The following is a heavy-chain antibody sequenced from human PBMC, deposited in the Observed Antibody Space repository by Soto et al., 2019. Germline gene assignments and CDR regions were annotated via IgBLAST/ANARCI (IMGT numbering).Heavy chain of an antibody. CDR1: GFTFSNYA. Sequence: GGSLRLSCAASGFTFSNYAITWVRQAPGKGLEWVSTISGSGDSTYYADSLKGRFTISRDNSKDTLYLQMISLRAEDTAVYYCAKRHYHGSGSIDYWGQGTLVTVSS. V-gene: IGHV3-23*01. CDR3: AKRHYHGSGSIDY. CDR2: ISGSGDST. J-gene: IGHJ4*02. D-gene: IGHD3-10*01.